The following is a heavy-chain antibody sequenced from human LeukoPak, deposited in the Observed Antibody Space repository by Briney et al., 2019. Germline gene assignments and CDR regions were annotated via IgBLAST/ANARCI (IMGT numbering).Heavy chain of an antibody. CDR1: GFIFRRFS. Sequence: GGSLRLSCAASGFIFRRFSMTWVRQAPGKGLEWVASITSTSNHKYHADSVKGRFTISRDNDKNSLYLQMSSLRAEDTALYYCATRVTAASYDASDIWGQGTMVTVSS. CDR3: ATRVTAASYDASDI. V-gene: IGHV3-21*06. D-gene: IGHD6-13*01. CDR2: ITSTSNHK. J-gene: IGHJ3*02.